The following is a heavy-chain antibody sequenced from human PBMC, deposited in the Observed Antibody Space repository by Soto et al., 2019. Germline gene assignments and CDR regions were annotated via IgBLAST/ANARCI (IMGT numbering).Heavy chain of an antibody. CDR1: GFTFSNAW. CDR3: TTPLKTGSHYYDMDV. J-gene: IGHJ6*03. D-gene: IGHD7-27*01. CDR2: IKSKTDGGTT. V-gene: IGHV3-15*01. Sequence: GGSLRLSCAASGFTFSNAWMSWVRQAPGKGLEWVGRIKSKTDGGTTDYAAPVKGRFTISRDDSKNTLYLQMNSLKTEDTAVYYCTTPLKTGSHYYDMDVWGKGTTVTVSS.